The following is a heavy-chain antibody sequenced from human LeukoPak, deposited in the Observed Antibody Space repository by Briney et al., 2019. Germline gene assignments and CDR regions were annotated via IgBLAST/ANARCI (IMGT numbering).Heavy chain of an antibody. CDR1: GFTFSSYA. D-gene: IGHD3-16*01. Sequence: PGGSLRLSCAASGFTFSSYAMSWVRQAPGKGLEWVSAISGSGGSTYYADSVKGRFTISRDNSKNTLYLQMNSLRTEDTAVYYCTYGGLEFDYNWFDPWGQGTLVTVSS. CDR3: TYGGLEFDYNWFDP. V-gene: IGHV3-23*01. CDR2: ISGSGGST. J-gene: IGHJ5*02.